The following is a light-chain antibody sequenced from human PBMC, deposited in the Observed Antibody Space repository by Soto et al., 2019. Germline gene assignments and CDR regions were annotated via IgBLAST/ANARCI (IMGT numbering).Light chain of an antibody. V-gene: IGLV1-47*01. Sequence: QSVLTQPPSASGTPGQRVTISCSGGSYNVGKNLVYWYQQRPGTAPKLIIFKNNQRSSGVPDRFSGSNSGSSASLAISGLRSEDEADYFCAAWDDSLSAWVFGGGTKLTVL. CDR1: SYNVGKNL. J-gene: IGLJ3*02. CDR3: AAWDDSLSAWV. CDR2: KNN.